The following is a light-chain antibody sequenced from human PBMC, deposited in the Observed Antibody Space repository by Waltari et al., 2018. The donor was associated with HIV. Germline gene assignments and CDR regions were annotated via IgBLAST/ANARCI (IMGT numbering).Light chain of an antibody. CDR1: SSDVGGYNY. V-gene: IGLV2-14*01. CDR3: SSYTSSWV. J-gene: IGLJ3*02. CDR2: EVS. Sequence: QSALTQPASVSGSPGQSITISCTGTSSDVGGYNYVSWYQQHPGKAPNLMIYEVSNRPSGVSNRFSGSKSGNTASLTISGLQAEDEADYYCSSYTSSWVFGGGTKLTVL.